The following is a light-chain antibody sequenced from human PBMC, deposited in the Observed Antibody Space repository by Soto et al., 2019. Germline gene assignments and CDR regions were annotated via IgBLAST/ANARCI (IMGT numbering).Light chain of an antibody. Sequence: IVLTQSPDTLSLSPGERVTLSCRASHSVTSSHVAWYRQKPGQPPTLLIYGASSRAAGVADRFSGDGSGKDFTLTISRLEPEDFAGYLCQQYGNSPLTFGRGTKLEMK. CDR3: QQYGNSPLT. CDR2: GAS. V-gene: IGKV3-20*01. J-gene: IGKJ2*01. CDR1: HSVTSSH.